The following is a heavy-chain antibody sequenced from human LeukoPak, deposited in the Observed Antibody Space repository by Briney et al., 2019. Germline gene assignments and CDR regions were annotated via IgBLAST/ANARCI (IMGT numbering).Heavy chain of an antibody. CDR3: ARDGLNYYDSTYFDY. J-gene: IGHJ4*02. CDR2: IYSGGST. D-gene: IGHD3-22*01. V-gene: IGHV3-66*01. Sequence: SGGSLRLSCAASGFTVSSNYMSWVRRAPGKGLEWVSVIYSGGSTYYADSVKGRFTISRDNSKNTLYLQMNSLRAEDTAVYYCARDGLNYYDSTYFDYWGQGTLVTVSS. CDR1: GFTVSSNY.